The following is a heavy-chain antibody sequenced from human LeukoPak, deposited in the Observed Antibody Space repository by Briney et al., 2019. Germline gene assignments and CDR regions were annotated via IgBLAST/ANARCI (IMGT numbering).Heavy chain of an antibody. Sequence: GGSLRLSCAASGFTFTSYSMNWVRQAPGKGLEWVSFISSRSSYIYYADSVKGRFTISRDNAKNSLYLQMNSLRAEDTAVYYCAREDGWQYYYYGMDVWGQGTTVTVSS. CDR2: ISSRSSYI. V-gene: IGHV3-21*01. J-gene: IGHJ6*01. CDR3: AREDGWQYYYYGMDV. CDR1: GFTFTSYS. D-gene: IGHD3-10*01.